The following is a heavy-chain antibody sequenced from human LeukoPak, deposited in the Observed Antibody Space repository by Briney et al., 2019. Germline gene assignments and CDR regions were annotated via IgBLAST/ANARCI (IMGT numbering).Heavy chain of an antibody. CDR1: GFTFSSYA. D-gene: IGHD3-22*01. J-gene: IGHJ4*02. CDR2: ISGSGDTT. Sequence: VGSLRLSCVASGFTFSSYAMSWVRQAPGKGLEWVSAISGSGDTTYYADSVKGRFTISRDNSKNTLYLQMNSLRAEDTAAYYCAKAMIVVVITAFDYWGQGTLVTVSS. V-gene: IGHV3-23*01. CDR3: AKAMIVVVITAFDY.